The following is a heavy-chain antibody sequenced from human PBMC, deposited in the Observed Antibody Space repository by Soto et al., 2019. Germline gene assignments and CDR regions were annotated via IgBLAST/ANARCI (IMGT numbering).Heavy chain of an antibody. J-gene: IGHJ5*02. D-gene: IGHD2-2*01. CDR1: GGTFSSYT. CDR3: ARDSTPNWFDP. V-gene: IGHV1-69*04. CDR2: IIPILGIA. Sequence: ASVKVSCKASGGTFSSYTISWVRQAPGQGLEWMGRIIPILGIANYAQKFQGRVTITADKSTSTAYMELSSLRSEDTAVYYCARDSTPNWFDPWGQGTLVTASS.